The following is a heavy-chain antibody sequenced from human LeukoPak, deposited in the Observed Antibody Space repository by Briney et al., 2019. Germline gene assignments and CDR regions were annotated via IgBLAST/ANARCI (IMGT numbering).Heavy chain of an antibody. CDR3: ARDADGASHTLDY. V-gene: IGHV3-23*01. J-gene: IGHJ4*02. D-gene: IGHD4-17*01. CDR2: ISGGGVST. Sequence: GGSLRLSCAASGFTFSNYAMSWVRQAPGKGLEWVSAISGGGVSTYYADSVKGRFTISRDNSKNTLNLQMNSLRAEDTALYYCARDADGASHTLDYWGQGTLVTVSS. CDR1: GFTFSNYA.